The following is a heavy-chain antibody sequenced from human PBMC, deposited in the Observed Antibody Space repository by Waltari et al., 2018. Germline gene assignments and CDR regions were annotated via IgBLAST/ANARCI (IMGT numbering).Heavy chain of an antibody. CDR1: GGSFRGYY. D-gene: IGHD3-22*01. CDR2: INHSGST. CDR3: ARLFYDSSGYKPSFRYYYYYMDV. V-gene: IGHV4-34*01. J-gene: IGHJ6*03. Sequence: QVQLQQWGAGLLKPSETLSLTCAVHGGSFRGYYWSWIRTPPGTGLGWIGEINHSGSTNYNPSLKSRVTISVDTSKNQFSLKLSSVTAADTAVYYCARLFYDSSGYKPSFRYYYYYMDVWGKGTTVTVSS.